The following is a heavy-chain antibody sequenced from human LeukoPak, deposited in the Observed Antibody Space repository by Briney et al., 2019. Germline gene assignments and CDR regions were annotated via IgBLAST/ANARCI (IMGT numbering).Heavy chain of an antibody. J-gene: IGHJ5*02. CDR1: GFTFSSYS. CDR2: ISSSSSYI. Sequence: GGSLRLSCAASGFTFSSYSMNWVRQAPGKGLEWVSSISSSSSYIYYADSVKGRFTISRDNAKNSLYLQMNSLRAEDTAVYYCARALLWFGESRGPNWFDPWGQGTLVTVSS. D-gene: IGHD3-10*01. V-gene: IGHV3-21*01. CDR3: ARALLWFGESRGPNWFDP.